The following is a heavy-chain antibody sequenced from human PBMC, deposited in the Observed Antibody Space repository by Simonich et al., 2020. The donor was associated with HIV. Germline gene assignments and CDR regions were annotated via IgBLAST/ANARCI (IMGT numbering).Heavy chain of an antibody. CDR1: GYTFTGHY. CDR3: ARDFGDSYGPSGGMDV. D-gene: IGHD5-18*01. J-gene: IGHJ6*02. CDR2: INPNSGGT. Sequence: QVQLVQSGAEVKKPGASVKVSCKASGYTFTGHYMHWVRQAPGQGLEGMGWINPNSGGTNYAQSFQGRVTMTRDTSISTADMELSRLRSDDTAVYYCARDFGDSYGPSGGMDVWGQGTTVTVSS. V-gene: IGHV1-2*02.